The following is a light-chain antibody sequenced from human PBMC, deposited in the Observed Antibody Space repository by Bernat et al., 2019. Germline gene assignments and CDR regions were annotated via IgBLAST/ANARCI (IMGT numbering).Light chain of an antibody. CDR1: SSDIGSYNY. CDR2: AVA. Sequence: QSALTQPASVSGSPGQSITISCTGTSSDIGSYNYVSWYQQHPGKAPNLLIYAVANRPSGVSNRFSASKSGNTASLTISGLQAEDEADYYCSSYTRSSTYVFGTGTKVTV. V-gene: IGLV2-14*03. J-gene: IGLJ1*01. CDR3: SSYTRSSTYV.